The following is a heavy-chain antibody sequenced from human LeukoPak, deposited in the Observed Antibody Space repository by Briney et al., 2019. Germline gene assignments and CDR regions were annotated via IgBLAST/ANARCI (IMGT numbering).Heavy chain of an antibody. CDR2: IYTSGST. CDR1: GGSISSGSYY. V-gene: IGHV4-61*02. J-gene: IGHJ2*01. D-gene: IGHD4-17*01. CDR3: AREGWKMTTVTTSWYFDL. Sequence: PSETLSLTCTVSGGSISSGSYYWSWIRQPAGKGVEWIGRIYTSGSTNYNPSLKSRVTISVDTSKNQFSLKLSSVTAADTAVYYCAREGWKMTTVTTSWYFDLWGRGTLVTVSS.